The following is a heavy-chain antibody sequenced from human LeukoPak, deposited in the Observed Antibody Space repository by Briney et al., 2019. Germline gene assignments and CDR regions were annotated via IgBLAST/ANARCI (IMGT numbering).Heavy chain of an antibody. D-gene: IGHD2-2*01. Sequence: SETLSLTCTVSGGSISSYYWSWIRQPPGQGLKWIGYIYYRGSTNDNPSLKSRVTISVDTSKNQFSLKLSSVTASDTAVYYCARDLGTSSALDYWGQGTLVTVSS. J-gene: IGHJ4*02. V-gene: IGHV4-59*01. CDR3: ARDLGTSSALDY. CDR2: IYYRGST. CDR1: GGSISSYY.